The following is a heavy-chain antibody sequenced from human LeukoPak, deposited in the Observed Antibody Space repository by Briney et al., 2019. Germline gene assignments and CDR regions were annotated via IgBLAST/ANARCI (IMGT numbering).Heavy chain of an antibody. CDR2: INPNSGGT. Sequence: ASVKVSCKASGYTFTGYYMHWVRQAPGQGLEWMGWINPNSGGTNYAQKFQGRVTMTRDTSISTAYMELSRLRSDDTAVYYCARDLGIGGIVGATRVFDYWGQGTLVTVSS. V-gene: IGHV1-2*02. CDR1: GYTFTGYY. CDR3: ARDLGIGGIVGATRVFDY. D-gene: IGHD1-26*01. J-gene: IGHJ4*02.